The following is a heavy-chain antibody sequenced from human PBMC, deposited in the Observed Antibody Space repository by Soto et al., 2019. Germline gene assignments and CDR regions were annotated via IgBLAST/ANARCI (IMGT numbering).Heavy chain of an antibody. J-gene: IGHJ4*02. CDR3: ARRSDGWSYFDY. D-gene: IGHD2-15*01. Sequence: SETLSLTCTVSGGSISSSSYYGGGIPQPPGKGLEWIGSIYYSGSTYYNPSLKSRVTISVDTSKNQFSLKLSSVTAADTAVYYCARRSDGWSYFDYWGQGTLVTVSS. CDR2: IYYSGST. V-gene: IGHV4-39*01. CDR1: GGSISSSSYY.